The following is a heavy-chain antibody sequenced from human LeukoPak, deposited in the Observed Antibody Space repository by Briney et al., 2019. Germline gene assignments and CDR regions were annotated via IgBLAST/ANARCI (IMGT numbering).Heavy chain of an antibody. J-gene: IGHJ6*02. CDR1: GGTLSSYA. Sequence: SVKVSCKASGGTLSSYAISWVRQAPGQGLEWMGRIIPILGIANYAQKFQGRVTITADKSTSTAYMELSSLRSEDTAVYYCARAGYSGYDPGMDVWGQGTTVTVSS. CDR3: ARAGYSGYDPGMDV. CDR2: IIPILGIA. V-gene: IGHV1-69*04. D-gene: IGHD5-12*01.